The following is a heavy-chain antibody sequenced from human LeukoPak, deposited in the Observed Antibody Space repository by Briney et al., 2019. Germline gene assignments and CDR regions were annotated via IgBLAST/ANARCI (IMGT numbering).Heavy chain of an antibody. CDR2: VYYSGST. CDR3: ARERYFDWTNWFDP. J-gene: IGHJ5*02. CDR1: GGSFSGYY. Sequence: SETLSLTCAVYGGSFSGYYWSWIRQPPGKGLEWIGYVYYSGSTNYNPSLMSRVTISVDTSKNQFSLKLNSVTAADTAVYYCARERYFDWTNWFDPWGQGTLVTVSS. V-gene: IGHV4-34*11. D-gene: IGHD3-9*01.